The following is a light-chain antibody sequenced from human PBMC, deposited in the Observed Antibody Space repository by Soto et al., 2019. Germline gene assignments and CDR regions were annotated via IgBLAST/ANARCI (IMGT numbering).Light chain of an antibody. V-gene: IGLV3-9*01. CDR3: QVWDSSTSVV. J-gene: IGLJ2*01. Sequence: SYELTQSLSVSVALGQTARITCAGNNIGNKDVHWYQHKPRQAPVLVIYRDSNRPSGIPERFSGSNSGNTATLTISRAYAGDEADYYCQVWDSSTSVVFGGGTKLTVL. CDR1: NIGNKD. CDR2: RDS.